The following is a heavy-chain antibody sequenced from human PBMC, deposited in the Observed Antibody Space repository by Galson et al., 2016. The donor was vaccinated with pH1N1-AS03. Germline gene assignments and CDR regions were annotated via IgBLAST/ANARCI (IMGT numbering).Heavy chain of an antibody. CDR3: ARVASGLDV. CDR1: RGSVNTDDYF. CDR2: VFYIGAT. J-gene: IGHJ6*02. Sequence: ETLSLTCTVSRGSVNTDDYFWTWIRQPPGKGLEWIGHVFYIGATNYNPSVKGRVTISIDTSNNKFSLRLNSVSASDTAVYYCARVASGLDVWGQGTTVTVS. V-gene: IGHV4-61*08.